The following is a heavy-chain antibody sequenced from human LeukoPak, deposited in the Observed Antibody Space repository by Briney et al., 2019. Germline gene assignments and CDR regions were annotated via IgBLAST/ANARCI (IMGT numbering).Heavy chain of an antibody. CDR3: ARTAVLRYFDWLLQFGHFDY. Sequence: PSETLSLTCTVSGGSISSGGYYWSWIRQHPGKGLEWIGYIYYSGSTYYNPSLKSRATISVDTSKNQFSLKLSSVTAADTAVYYCARTAVLRYFDWLLQFGHFDYWGQGTLVTVSS. J-gene: IGHJ4*02. D-gene: IGHD3-9*01. CDR2: IYYSGST. V-gene: IGHV4-31*03. CDR1: GGSISSGGYY.